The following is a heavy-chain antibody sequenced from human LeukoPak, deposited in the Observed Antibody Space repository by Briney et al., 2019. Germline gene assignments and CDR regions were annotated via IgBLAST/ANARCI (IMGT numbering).Heavy chain of an antibody. J-gene: IGHJ4*02. CDR3: AKDLGDVLWFGTFDY. D-gene: IGHD3-10*01. CDR1: GFTFSSYG. CDR2: IRYDGSNK. V-gene: IGHV3-30*02. Sequence: GGSLRLSCAASGFTFSSYGMHWVRQAPGKGLEWVAFIRYDGSNKYYADSVKGRFTISRDNSKNTLYLQMNSLRADDTALYYCAKDLGDVLWFGTFDYWGQGTLVTVSS.